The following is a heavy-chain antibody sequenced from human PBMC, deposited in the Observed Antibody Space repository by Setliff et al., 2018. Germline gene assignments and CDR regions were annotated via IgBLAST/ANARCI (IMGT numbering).Heavy chain of an antibody. D-gene: IGHD1-26*01. V-gene: IGHV4-61*02. J-gene: IGHJ4*02. CDR3: ARDSTIVGATDY. CDR1: GGSITSGSYY. CDR2: XXXXXXX. Sequence: SETLSLTCAVSGGSITSGSYYWSWIRQPAXEXXXXIXXXXXXXXXVXNXXLKGRVTISADTSTNHFSLKLTSVTAADTAVYYCARDSTIVGATDYWGQGALVTVSS.